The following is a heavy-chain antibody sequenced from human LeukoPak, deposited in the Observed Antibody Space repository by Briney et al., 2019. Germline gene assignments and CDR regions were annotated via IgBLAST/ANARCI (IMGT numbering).Heavy chain of an antibody. CDR2: INTDGSRT. CDR1: GFTFRSYG. V-gene: IGHV3-74*03. CDR3: ARDGHNYGTDR. D-gene: IGHD5-18*01. Sequence: GGSLRLSCAVSGFTFRSYGMHWVRQIPGKELVWVSHINTDGSRTLYADSVKGRFTISRDNAMNTVDLQMNSLRAEDTALYYCARDGHNYGTDRWGQGTLVNGSS. J-gene: IGHJ5*02.